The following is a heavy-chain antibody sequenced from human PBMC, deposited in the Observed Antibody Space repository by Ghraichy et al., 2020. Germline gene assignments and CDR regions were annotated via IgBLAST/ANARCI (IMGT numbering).Heavy chain of an antibody. CDR2: IIPIFGTA. D-gene: IGHD6-19*01. J-gene: IGHJ3*02. CDR1: GGTFSSYA. Sequence: SVKVSCKASGGTFSSYAISWVRQAPGQGLEWMGGIIPIFGTANYAQKFQGRVTITADESTSTAYMELSSLRSEDTAVYYCAGPHGDLAVAFYYAFDIWGQGTMVTVSS. V-gene: IGHV1-69*13. CDR3: AGPHGDLAVAFYYAFDI.